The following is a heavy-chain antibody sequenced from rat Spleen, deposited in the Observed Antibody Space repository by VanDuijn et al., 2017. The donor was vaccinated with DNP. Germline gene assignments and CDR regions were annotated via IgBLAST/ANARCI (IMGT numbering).Heavy chain of an antibody. CDR2: INKDGNTI. CDR3: IRMGYYGYKGY. V-gene: IGHV4-2*01. Sequence: EVQLVESGGGLVQPGRSMKLSCAASGFNFNDYWMGWVRQAPGKGLEWIGEINKDGNTINYTPSLKDKFTISRDNAQNTLYLQMITLGSEDTAIYYCIRMGYYGYKGYWGQGVMVTVSS. D-gene: IGHD1-9*01. CDR1: GFNFNDYW. J-gene: IGHJ2*01.